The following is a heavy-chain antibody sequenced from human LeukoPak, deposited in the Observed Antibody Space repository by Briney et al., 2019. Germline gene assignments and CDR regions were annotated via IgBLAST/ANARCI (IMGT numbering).Heavy chain of an antibody. Sequence: ASVKVSCKASGYTFTGYYMHWVRQAPGQGLEWMGWINPNSGGTNYAQRFQGRVTMTRDTSISTAYMELSRLRSDDTAVYYCARAGLYDSSGFLDWGQGTLVTVSS. V-gene: IGHV1-2*02. CDR2: INPNSGGT. CDR1: GYTFTGYY. CDR3: ARAGLYDSSGFLD. J-gene: IGHJ4*02. D-gene: IGHD3-22*01.